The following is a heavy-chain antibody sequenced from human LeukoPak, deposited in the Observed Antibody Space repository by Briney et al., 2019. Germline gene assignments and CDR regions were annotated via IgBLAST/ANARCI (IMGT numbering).Heavy chain of an antibody. D-gene: IGHD3-9*01. Sequence: PGESLRLSCAASGFTFSSYEMNWVRQAPGKGLEWVSYISSSGSTIYCADSVKGRFTISRDNARNSLYLQMNSLRAEDTAVYYCARELRTPYDILGRGNAFDIWGQGTMVTVSS. V-gene: IGHV3-48*03. CDR2: ISSSGSTI. CDR3: ARELRTPYDILGRGNAFDI. J-gene: IGHJ3*02. CDR1: GFTFSSYE.